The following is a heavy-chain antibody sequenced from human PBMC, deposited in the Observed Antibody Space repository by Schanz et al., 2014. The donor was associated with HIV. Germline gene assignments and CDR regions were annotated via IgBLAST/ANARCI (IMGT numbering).Heavy chain of an antibody. J-gene: IGHJ6*02. D-gene: IGHD5-18*01. CDR2: SRVKSDSYAT. V-gene: IGHV3-72*01. CDR1: GFTFSNYG. CDR3: RGYRFYYGVDF. Sequence: VQLVESGGGLVKPGGSLRLSCAASGFTFSNYGMHWVRQAPGKGLEWVARSRVKSDSYATEYAASVTGRFTISRDDSKNSVYLQMNSLNIEDTAVYYCRGYRFYYGVDFWGQGTTVTVS.